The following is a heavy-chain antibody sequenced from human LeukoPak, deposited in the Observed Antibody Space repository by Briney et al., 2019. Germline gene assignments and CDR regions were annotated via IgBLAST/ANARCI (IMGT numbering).Heavy chain of an antibody. D-gene: IGHD3-22*01. Sequence: PGRSLRLSCAASGFTFSSYGMHWVRQAPGKGLEWVAVISYDGSNRYYADSVKGRFTISRDNSKNTLYLQMNSLRAEDTAVYYCAKELLESMIVVVTPPDIWGQGTMVTVSS. CDR2: ISYDGSNR. CDR3: AKELLESMIVVVTPPDI. V-gene: IGHV3-30*18. CDR1: GFTFSSYG. J-gene: IGHJ3*02.